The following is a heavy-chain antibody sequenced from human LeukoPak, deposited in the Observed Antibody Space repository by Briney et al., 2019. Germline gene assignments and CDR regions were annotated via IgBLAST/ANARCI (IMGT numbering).Heavy chain of an antibody. J-gene: IGHJ4*02. CDR2: IYYSGST. V-gene: IGHV4-39*07. Sequence: SETLSLTCNVSGGPISSSSYYWGWIRQPPGKGLEWIGTIYYSGSTYYNLSLKSRVTISVDTSKNQFSLKLSSVTAADTAVYYCARVGPGMGIDYWGQGTLVTVSS. CDR1: GGPISSSSYY. D-gene: IGHD7-27*01. CDR3: ARVGPGMGIDY.